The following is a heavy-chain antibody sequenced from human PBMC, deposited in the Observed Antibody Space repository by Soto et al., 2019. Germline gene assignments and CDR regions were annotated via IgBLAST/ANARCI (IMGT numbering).Heavy chain of an antibody. Sequence: QVQLVQSGAEVKKPGSSVKVSCKASGGTFSSYAISWVRXXXXXXXXXMGGIIPIFGKANDAQKFQGRVTITADESTSSAYMEMSSLRSEDTAVYYCARHVPAAGYSYGMDVWGQGTTVTVSS. CDR1: GGTFSSYA. V-gene: IGHV1-69*12. D-gene: IGHD2-2*01. CDR2: IIPIFGKA. J-gene: IGHJ6*02. CDR3: ARHVPAAGYSYGMDV.